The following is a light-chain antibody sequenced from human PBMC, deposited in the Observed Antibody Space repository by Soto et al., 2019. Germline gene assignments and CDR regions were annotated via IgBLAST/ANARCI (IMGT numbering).Light chain of an antibody. V-gene: IGLV1-40*01. CDR3: KSFDTILSGVKVV. CDR1: SSNIGAGYD. Sequence: QSVLTQPPSVSGAPGQRVTISCTGSSSNIGAGYDVHWYQQLPGTAPKLLIYGNSNRPSGVPDRFSGSKFGTSASLAITGLQAEYEGDYYCKSFDTILSGVKVVFGEGTMLTVL. J-gene: IGLJ2*01. CDR2: GNS.